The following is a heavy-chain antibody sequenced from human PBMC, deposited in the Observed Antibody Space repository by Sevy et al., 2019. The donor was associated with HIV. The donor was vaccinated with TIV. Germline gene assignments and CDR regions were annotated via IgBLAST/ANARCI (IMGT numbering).Heavy chain of an antibody. CDR2: VSGSGDDT. Sequence: GGSLRLSCAASGFTFSGYGMHWVRQPPEKGLEWVSAVSGSGDDTYYADSVKGRLTIYRDNSKNTVDLQMNRLRREDTAVYYCAKDRPGNRGGSYFDPWGQGTLVTVSS. CDR3: AKDRPGNRGGSYFDP. CDR1: GFTFSGYG. D-gene: IGHD1-26*01. V-gene: IGHV3-23*01. J-gene: IGHJ5*02.